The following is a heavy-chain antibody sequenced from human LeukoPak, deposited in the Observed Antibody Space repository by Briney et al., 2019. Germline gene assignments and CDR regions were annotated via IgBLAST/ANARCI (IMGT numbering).Heavy chain of an antibody. J-gene: IGHJ4*02. CDR2: MNPNSGNT. CDR3: ARGQRRYSSPLDY. D-gene: IGHD5-18*01. Sequence: ASVKVSCKASGYTFTSYDINWVRQATGQGLEWMGWMNPNSGNTGYAQKFRGRVTITRNTSISTAYMELSSLRSEDTAVYYCARGQRRYSSPLDYWGQGTLVTVSS. V-gene: IGHV1-8*03. CDR1: GYTFTSYD.